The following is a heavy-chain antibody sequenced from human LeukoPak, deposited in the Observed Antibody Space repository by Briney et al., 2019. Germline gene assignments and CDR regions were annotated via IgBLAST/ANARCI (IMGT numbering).Heavy chain of an antibody. CDR2: INPNSGGT. J-gene: IGHJ1*01. CDR3: ARDRKNYYDSSGYYGYFQH. CDR1: GYTFTGYY. D-gene: IGHD3-22*01. V-gene: IGHV1-2*02. Sequence: ASVKVSCKASGYTFTGYYMHWVRQAPGQGLEWMGWINPNSGGTNYAQKFQGRVTMTRDTSISTAYMELSRLRSDDTAVYYCARDRKNYYDSSGYYGYFQHWGQGTLVTVSS.